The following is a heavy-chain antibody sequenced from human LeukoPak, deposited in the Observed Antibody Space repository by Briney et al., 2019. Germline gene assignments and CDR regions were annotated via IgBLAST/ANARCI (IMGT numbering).Heavy chain of an antibody. J-gene: IGHJ4*02. Sequence: GGSLRLSCAASGFTFSSYAMHWVRQAPGKGLEYVSAISSNGGSTYYANSVKGRFTISRDNSKNTLYLQMGSLRAEDMAVYYCARSAYGDPFDYRGQGTLVTVSS. CDR3: ARSAYGDPFDY. D-gene: IGHD4-17*01. V-gene: IGHV3-64*01. CDR1: GFTFSSYA. CDR2: ISSNGGST.